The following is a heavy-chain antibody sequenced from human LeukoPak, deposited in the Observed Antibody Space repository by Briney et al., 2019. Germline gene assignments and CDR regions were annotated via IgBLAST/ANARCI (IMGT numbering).Heavy chain of an antibody. J-gene: IGHJ4*02. CDR1: GGSISSHY. Sequence: PSETLSLTCTVSGGSISSHYWTWIRQPPGKGLEWIGYIYYSGSTNYNPSLKSRVTISVDTSKNQFSLKLSSVTAADTAVYYCARQQYAAAGGFFDYWGQGTLVTVSS. CDR2: IYYSGST. D-gene: IGHD6-13*01. V-gene: IGHV4-59*08. CDR3: ARQQYAAAGGFFDY.